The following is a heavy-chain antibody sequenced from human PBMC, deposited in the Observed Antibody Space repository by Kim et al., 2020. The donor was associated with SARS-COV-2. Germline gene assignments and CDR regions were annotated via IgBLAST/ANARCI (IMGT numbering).Heavy chain of an antibody. CDR3: ARTSSGGYYYGLDV. D-gene: IGHD1-26*01. Sequence: GGSLRLSCAASGFTFSSYAMHWVRQAPGKGLEWVAVITCDGMNKYYADSVKGRFTISRDNSKNTLYLQMNSLRAEDTAVYYCARTSSGGYYYGLDVWGQGTTVTVSS. J-gene: IGHJ6*02. CDR2: ITCDGMNK. V-gene: IGHV3-30*04. CDR1: GFTFSSYA.